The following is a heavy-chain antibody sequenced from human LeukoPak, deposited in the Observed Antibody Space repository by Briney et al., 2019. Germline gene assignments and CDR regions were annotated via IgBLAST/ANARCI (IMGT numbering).Heavy chain of an antibody. J-gene: IGHJ4*02. V-gene: IGHV3-66*01. Sequence: PGGSLRLSCAASGFTVSSNYMSWVRQAPGKGLEWVSVIYSGGSTYYADSVKGRFTISRENAKYSLYLQMNSLRAGDTAVYYCARGSPAYPYYFDYWGQGTLVTVSS. CDR2: IYSGGST. CDR3: ARGSPAYPYYFDY. CDR1: GFTVSSNY.